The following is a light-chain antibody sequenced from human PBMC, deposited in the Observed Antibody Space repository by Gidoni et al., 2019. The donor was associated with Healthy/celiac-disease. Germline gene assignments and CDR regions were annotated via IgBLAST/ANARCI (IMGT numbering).Light chain of an antibody. CDR3: QSYDSSLSGSRV. V-gene: IGLV1-40*01. Sequence: QSVLTQPPSVSGAPGQRVTIFCTGSSSNIGAGYDVPWYQPLPGTAPKLLIYGNSNRPSGVPDRFSGSKSGTSASLAITGLQAEDEADYYCQSYDSSLSGSRVVGGGTKLTVL. CDR1: SSNIGAGYD. CDR2: GNS. J-gene: IGLJ3*02.